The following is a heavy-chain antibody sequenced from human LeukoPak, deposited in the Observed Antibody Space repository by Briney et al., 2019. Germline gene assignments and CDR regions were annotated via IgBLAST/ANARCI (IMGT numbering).Heavy chain of an antibody. CDR2: IYYNGSP. CDR3: ARCRGYSSSWARTFDI. CDR1: GASISSYY. J-gene: IGHJ3*02. D-gene: IGHD6-13*01. V-gene: IGHV4-59*01. Sequence: SETLSLTCTVSGASISSYYWSWIRQPPGTGLEWIGYIYYNGSPNYNPSLKSRVTMSLDTSENQFSLKLTSVTAADTAVYYCARCRGYSSSWARTFDIWGQGTMVTVSS.